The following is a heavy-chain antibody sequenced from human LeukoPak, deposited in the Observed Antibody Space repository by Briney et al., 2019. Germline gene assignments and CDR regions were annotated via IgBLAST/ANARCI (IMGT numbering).Heavy chain of an antibody. CDR2: ISGSGDNT. CDR3: GKDHMVGHTTPFDF. D-gene: IGHD1-26*01. V-gene: IGHV3-23*01. Sequence: AASPTLFCPTSELSLSSYSIGWVRQAPGKELEWVSSISGSGDNTYYADSVKGRFTISRDKSKNTLYLQLTSLRAEDTAVYYCGKDHMVGHTTPFDFWGQGTLVTVSS. CDR1: ELSLSSYS. J-gene: IGHJ4*02.